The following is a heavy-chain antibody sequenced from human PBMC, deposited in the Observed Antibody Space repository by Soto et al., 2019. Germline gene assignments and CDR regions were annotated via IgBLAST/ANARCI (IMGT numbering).Heavy chain of an antibody. D-gene: IGHD6-13*01. V-gene: IGHV3-11*03. CDR1: GFTVSGYY. CDR2: ISSDSRHT. CDR3: ATGQQVRMADI. J-gene: IGHJ3*02. Sequence: QVQLLESGGGLVKPGGSLRLSCAASGFTVSGYYMSWIRQAPGKGLEWISYISSDSRHTNHADSVKGRFTISRDNAKNSPYLQMNSLRAEDTAVYFCATGQQVRMADIWGQGTMVTVSS.